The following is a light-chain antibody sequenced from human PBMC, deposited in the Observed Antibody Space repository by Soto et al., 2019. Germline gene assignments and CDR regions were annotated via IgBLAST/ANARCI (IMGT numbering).Light chain of an antibody. CDR3: CSHSSSITWM. V-gene: IGLV2-14*03. CDR2: EVT. Sequence: QSVLTQTASVSGSPGQSITISCTGTSSDVGGYNFVSWYQQHPGKAPKPIIHEVTNRPSGVSTRFSGSKSGNTASLTISGLQAEDEAVYYCCSHSSSITWMFGGGTKVTVL. CDR1: SSDVGGYNF. J-gene: IGLJ3*02.